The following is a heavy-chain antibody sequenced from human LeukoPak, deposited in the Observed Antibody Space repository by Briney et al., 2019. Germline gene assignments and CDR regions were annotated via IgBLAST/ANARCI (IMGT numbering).Heavy chain of an antibody. D-gene: IGHD3-10*01. Sequence: SVKVSCKASGGTFISYTISWVRQAPGEGVEWMGRIIPILGIANYAQKFQGRVTITADKSTSTAYMELSSLRSEDTAVYYCARDRSRGSYNWFDPWGQGTLVTVSS. CDR2: IIPILGIA. CDR3: ARDRSRGSYNWFDP. V-gene: IGHV1-69*04. J-gene: IGHJ5*02. CDR1: GGTFISYT.